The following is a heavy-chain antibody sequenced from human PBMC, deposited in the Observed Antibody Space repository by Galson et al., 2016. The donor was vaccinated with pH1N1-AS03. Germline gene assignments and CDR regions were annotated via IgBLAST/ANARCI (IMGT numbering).Heavy chain of an antibody. D-gene: IGHD1-26*01. Sequence: QSGAEVKKPGESLKISCQASGSIFSNYWIAWVRQMPGKGLQWMGIIFPGDSDVRYNPSFQGLVTISADKSINTAYLQWSSLKASDTAIYYCARHASPTILSYHFDFWGRGTLVTVSS. CDR3: ARHASPTILSYHFDF. CDR1: GSIFSNYW. J-gene: IGHJ4*02. CDR2: IFPGDSDV. V-gene: IGHV5-51*01.